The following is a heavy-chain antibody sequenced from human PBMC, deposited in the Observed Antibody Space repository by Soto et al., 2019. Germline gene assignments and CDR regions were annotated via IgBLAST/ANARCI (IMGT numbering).Heavy chain of an antibody. Sequence: QVQLVQSGAEVKKPGASVKVSCKASGYTFTSYDINWVRQATGQGLEWMGWMNPNSGNTGYAQKFQGRVTSTRNTSIRTAYMELSSLRSEDTAVYYCARGRESPTVTTGVDWGQGTLVTVSS. V-gene: IGHV1-8*01. J-gene: IGHJ4*02. CDR1: GYTFTSYD. CDR3: ARGRESPTVTTGVD. CDR2: MNPNSGNT. D-gene: IGHD4-17*01.